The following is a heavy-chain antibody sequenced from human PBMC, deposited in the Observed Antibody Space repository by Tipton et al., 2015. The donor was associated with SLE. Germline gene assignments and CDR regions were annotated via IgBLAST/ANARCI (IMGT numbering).Heavy chain of an antibody. J-gene: IGHJ4*02. CDR1: GFILSDSV. CDR3: ARGSPPMYSDLWRGYYLDY. Sequence: SLRLPCSASGFILSDSVMTWVRQAPGRGLEWVASIRDSGSSTFHADSVIGRFTISRDKARNTLYLQMNRLRTEDTAVYYCARGSPPMYSDLWRGYYLDYWGQGTLVTVSS. CDR2: IRDSGSST. V-gene: IGHV3-23*01. D-gene: IGHD3-3*01.